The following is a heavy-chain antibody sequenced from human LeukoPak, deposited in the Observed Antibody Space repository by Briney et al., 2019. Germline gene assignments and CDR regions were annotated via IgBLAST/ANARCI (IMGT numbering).Heavy chain of an antibody. V-gene: IGHV4-34*01. CDR2: INHSGST. CDR1: GGSFSGYY. Sequence: SETLSLTCAVYGGSFSGYYWSWIRQPPGKGLEWIGEINHSGSTNYNPSLKSRVTISVDTSKNQFSLKLSSGTAADAALYYCASTDTEYYFDYWRQGTLVTVFS. CDR3: ASTDTEYYFDY. J-gene: IGHJ4*02. D-gene: IGHD5-18*01.